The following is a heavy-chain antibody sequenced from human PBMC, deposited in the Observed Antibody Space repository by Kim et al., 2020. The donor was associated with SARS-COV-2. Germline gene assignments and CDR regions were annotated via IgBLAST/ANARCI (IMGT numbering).Heavy chain of an antibody. D-gene: IGHD2-15*01. V-gene: IGHV3-30-3*01. CDR3: ARDGGNWFDP. J-gene: IGHJ5*02. CDR2: STT. Sequence: STTHHADSGKGRFTIARDNSKNTLYLQMNSLRAEDTAVYYCARDGGNWFDPWGQGTLVTVSS.